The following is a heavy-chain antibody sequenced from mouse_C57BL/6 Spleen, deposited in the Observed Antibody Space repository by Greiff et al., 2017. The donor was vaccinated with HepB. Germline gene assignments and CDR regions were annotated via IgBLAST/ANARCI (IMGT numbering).Heavy chain of an antibody. CDR3: AREGDPSFDY. Sequence: EVKLMESGPGLVKPSQSLSLTCSVTGYSITSGYYWNWIRQFPGNKLEWMGYISYDGSNNYNPSLKNRISITRDTSKNQFFLKLNSVTTEDTATYYCAREGDPSFDYWGQGTTLTVSS. J-gene: IGHJ2*01. CDR1: GYSITSGYY. CDR2: ISYDGSN. D-gene: IGHD3-3*01. V-gene: IGHV3-6*01.